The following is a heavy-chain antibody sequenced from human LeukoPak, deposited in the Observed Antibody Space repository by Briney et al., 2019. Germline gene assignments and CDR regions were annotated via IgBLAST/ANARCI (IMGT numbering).Heavy chain of an antibody. CDR2: ISPSRPVP. J-gene: IGHJ4*02. CDR1: GFRFDSFY. CDR3: ARSLIVASEDY. Sequence: PGGSLRLSCAASGFRFDSFYMGWIRQVPGKGVDYIALISPSRPVPYYAESVEGRLPISRHNAKNSVPLQMNSLSADDPAIYYCARSLIVASEDYWGQGTQVIVSS. V-gene: IGHV3-11*04. D-gene: IGHD3-22*01.